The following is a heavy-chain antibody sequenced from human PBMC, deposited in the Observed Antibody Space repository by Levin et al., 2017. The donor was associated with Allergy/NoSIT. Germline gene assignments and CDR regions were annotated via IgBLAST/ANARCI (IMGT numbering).Heavy chain of an antibody. CDR1: GFTFSNYA. D-gene: IGHD1-1*01. V-gene: IGHV3-30-3*01. CDR3: VREIAEEGT. CDR2: ISDDGSSE. J-gene: IGHJ4*02. Sequence: QAGGSLRLSCAASGFTFSNYAMHWVRQAPGKGLEWVGVISDDGSSEFYIDSVKGRVTISRDNSKNRLYLQMDSLRAEDTALYYCVREIAEEGTWGQGTLVIVSS.